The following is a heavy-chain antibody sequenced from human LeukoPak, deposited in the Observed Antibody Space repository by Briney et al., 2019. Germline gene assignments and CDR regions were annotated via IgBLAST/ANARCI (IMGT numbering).Heavy chain of an antibody. V-gene: IGHV3-7*03. CDR3: AKEGRSLQTY. CDR1: GFMFSSNW. CDR2: IKEDGTET. D-gene: IGHD5-24*01. J-gene: IGHJ4*02. Sequence: EGSLRLSCAASGFMFSSNWMSWVRLAPGKGLEWVANIKEDGTETYYVDSVKGRFTISRDNAKNSLYLQMNSLRVEDTAVYYCAKEGRSLQTYWGQGTLVTVSS.